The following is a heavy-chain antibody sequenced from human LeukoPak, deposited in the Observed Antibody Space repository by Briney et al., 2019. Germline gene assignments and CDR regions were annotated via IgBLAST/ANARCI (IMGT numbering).Heavy chain of an antibody. CDR2: ISYDGSNK. V-gene: IGHV3-30*18. D-gene: IGHD5-18*01. CDR3: AKDDTAMAPGVFDY. Sequence: PGGSLRLSCAASGFTFSSYGMHWVRQAPGKGLEWVAVISYDGSNKYYADSVKGRFTISRDNSKNTLYLQMNSLRAEDTAVYYCAKDDTAMAPGVFDYWGQGTLVTVSS. J-gene: IGHJ4*02. CDR1: GFTFSSYG.